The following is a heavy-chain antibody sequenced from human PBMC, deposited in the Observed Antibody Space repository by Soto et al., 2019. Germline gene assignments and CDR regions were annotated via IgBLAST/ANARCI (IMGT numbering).Heavy chain of an antibody. D-gene: IGHD2-2*01. V-gene: IGHV4-34*01. CDR3: SRAIVVVPAAIPYYYYYYGMDV. CDR1: GGSFSGYY. J-gene: IGHJ6*02. CDR2: INHSGST. Sequence: SETLSLTCAVYGGSFSGYYWSWIRQPPGKGLEWIGEINHSGSTNYNPSLKSRVTISVDTSNNQFSLKLSSVTASDTAVYYCSRAIVVVPAAIPYYYYYYGMDVWGQGTPVTVS.